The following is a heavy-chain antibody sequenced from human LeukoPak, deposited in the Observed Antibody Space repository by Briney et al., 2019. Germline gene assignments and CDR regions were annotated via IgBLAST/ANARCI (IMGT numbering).Heavy chain of an antibody. CDR3: ARLTAYLDL. J-gene: IGHJ2*01. CDR2: IYYSGST. CDR1: GGSISSSY. V-gene: IGHV4-59*08. Sequence: PSETLSLTCTVSGGSISSSYLSWIRQPPGKGLEWIGYIYYSGSTNYNPSLKSRVTMSVDTSKNQCSLKVTSVTAADTAVYYCARLTAYLDLWGRGTLVTVSS.